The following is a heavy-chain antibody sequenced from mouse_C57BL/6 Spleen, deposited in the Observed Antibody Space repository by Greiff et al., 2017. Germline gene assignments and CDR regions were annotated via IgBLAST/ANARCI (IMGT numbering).Heavy chain of an antibody. CDR3: ARSRGENAMDY. D-gene: IGHD2-13*01. V-gene: IGHV1-72*01. Sequence: VKLQQPGAELVKPGASVKLSCKASGYTFTSYWMHWVKQRPGRGLEWIGRIDPNSGGTKYNEKFKSKATLTVDKPSSTAYMQLSSLTSEESAVYYCARSRGENAMDYWGQGTSVTVSS. J-gene: IGHJ4*01. CDR1: GYTFTSYW. CDR2: IDPNSGGT.